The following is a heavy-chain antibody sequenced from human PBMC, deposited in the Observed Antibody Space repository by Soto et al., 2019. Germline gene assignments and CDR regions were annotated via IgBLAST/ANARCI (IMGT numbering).Heavy chain of an antibody. D-gene: IGHD3-22*01. CDR1: GYTFTSYG. V-gene: IGHV1-18*01. J-gene: IGHJ6*02. CDR3: ARNLMIVVVTDLRYYYYGMDV. Sequence: QVQLVQSGAEVKKPGASVKVSCKASGYTFTSYGISWVRQAPGEGLGWMGWISAYNGNTNYAQKLQGRVTMTTDTPTSTAYMELRSLRSDDTTVYYCARNLMIVVVTDLRYYYYGMDVWGQGTTVTVSS. CDR2: ISAYNGNT.